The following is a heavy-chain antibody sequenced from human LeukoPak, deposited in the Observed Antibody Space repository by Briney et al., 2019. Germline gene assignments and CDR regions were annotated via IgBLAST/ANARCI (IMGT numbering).Heavy chain of an antibody. J-gene: IGHJ6*02. Sequence: PGGSLRLSCAASGFAFHDFAIHWVRQVPGKGLEWVSLIGADGGVTTYTDSVKGRFTISRDNAKNSLYLQVNSLRADDTAVYYCARLQRYVSDYYYGMDVWGQGTTVTVSS. CDR3: ARLQRYVSDYYYGMDV. D-gene: IGHD4-11*01. V-gene: IGHV3-43*02. CDR2: IGADGGVT. CDR1: GFAFHDFA.